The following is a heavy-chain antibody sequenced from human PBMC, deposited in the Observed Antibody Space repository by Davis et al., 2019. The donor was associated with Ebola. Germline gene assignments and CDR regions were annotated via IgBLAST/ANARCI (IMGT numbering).Heavy chain of an antibody. Sequence: PGGSLRLSCTSSEIPLRDYAMHWVRQAPGKGLEWLTFKRYNEIKKYYADSVQGRFTVSRDDSSNTMFLQMDSLRGEDTAVYFCARESSHAFDIWGQGTFVTVSS. J-gene: IGHJ3*02. CDR2: KRYNEIKK. CDR1: EIPLRDYA. CDR3: ARESSHAFDI. V-gene: IGHV3-30*02.